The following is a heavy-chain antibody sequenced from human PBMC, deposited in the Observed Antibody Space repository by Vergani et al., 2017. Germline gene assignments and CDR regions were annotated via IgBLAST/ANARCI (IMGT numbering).Heavy chain of an antibody. D-gene: IGHD6-13*01. J-gene: IGHJ4*02. CDR3: AKDISSSERYLDF. CDR2: ISNTGHGT. V-gene: IGHV3-23*04. CDR1: GFTFSSYS. Sequence: EVQLVESGGGLVKRGGSLRLSCAASGFTFSSYSMNWVRQAPGKGLEWVTFISNTGHGTLYADAVKGRFTVSRDNSKNTVYLQMNSLRVEDTAIYYCAKDISSSERYLDFWGQGTLVTVSA.